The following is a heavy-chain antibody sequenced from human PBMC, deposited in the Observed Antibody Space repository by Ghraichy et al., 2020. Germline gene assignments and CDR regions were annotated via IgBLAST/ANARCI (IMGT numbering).Heavy chain of an antibody. D-gene: IGHD2-2*01. CDR1: GFTFSSYG. CDR3: AKDGTVPAAIFRLYYYYMDV. Sequence: GESLNISCAASGFTFSSYGMHWVRQAPGKGLEWVAFIRYDGSNKYYADSVKGRFTISRDNSKNTLYLQMNSLRAEDTAVYYCAKDGTVPAAIFRLYYYYMDVWGKGTTVTVSS. V-gene: IGHV3-30*02. CDR2: IRYDGSNK. J-gene: IGHJ6*03.